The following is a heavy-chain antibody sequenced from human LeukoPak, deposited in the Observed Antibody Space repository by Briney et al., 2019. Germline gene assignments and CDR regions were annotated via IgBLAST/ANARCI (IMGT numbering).Heavy chain of an antibody. Sequence: GGSLRLSCAASGFTFSSYWMSWVRQAPGKGLEWVANIKRDGSEKYYVDSVKGRFTISRDNSKNTLYLQMNSLRAEDTAVYYCAKTAYSSGWRPFDYWGQGTLVTVSS. D-gene: IGHD6-19*01. CDR2: IKRDGSEK. CDR3: AKTAYSSGWRPFDY. J-gene: IGHJ4*02. CDR1: GFTFSSYW. V-gene: IGHV3-7*03.